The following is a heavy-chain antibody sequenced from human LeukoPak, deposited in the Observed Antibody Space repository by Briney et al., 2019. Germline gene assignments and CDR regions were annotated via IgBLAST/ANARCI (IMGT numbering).Heavy chain of an antibody. D-gene: IGHD6-19*01. Sequence: PGGSLRLSCAASGFTFSSYAMHWVRQAPGKGLEWVAVISYDGSNKYYADSVKGRFTISRDNSKNTLYLQMNSLRAEDTAVYYCARDHMLAGWGQGTLVTVSS. J-gene: IGHJ4*02. CDR2: ISYDGSNK. CDR1: GFTFSSYA. CDR3: ARDHMLAG. V-gene: IGHV3-30-3*01.